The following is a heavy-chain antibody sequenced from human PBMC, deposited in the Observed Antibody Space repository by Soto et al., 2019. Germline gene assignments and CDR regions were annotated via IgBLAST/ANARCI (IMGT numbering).Heavy chain of an antibody. CDR3: ARDWWEEPAGKETGSQFAY. Sequence: QVHLVESGGGVVQPGRSLTLSCTASGFAFSNYGIHWVRQAPGRGLEWVAVIWSDGTKKFYAGSVRGRFTISRDNSKNTIYLQMNSLRAEDTAVYYCARDWWEEPAGKETGSQFAYWGQGTLVTVSS. CDR1: GFAFSNYG. CDR2: IWSDGTKK. J-gene: IGHJ4*02. D-gene: IGHD6-13*01. V-gene: IGHV3-33*01.